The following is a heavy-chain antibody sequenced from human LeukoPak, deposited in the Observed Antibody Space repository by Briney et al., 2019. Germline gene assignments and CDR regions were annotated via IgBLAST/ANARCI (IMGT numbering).Heavy chain of an antibody. D-gene: IGHD2-2*01. Sequence: GASVKVSCKASGYTFTSYGISWVRQAPGQGLEWMGWISAYNGNTNYAQKFQGRVTMTTDTSTSTAYMELRSLRSDDTAVYYCARGCSSTSYLYYYYYYMDVWGKGTTVTVSS. V-gene: IGHV1-18*01. CDR2: ISAYNGNT. J-gene: IGHJ6*03. CDR1: GYTFTSYG. CDR3: ARGCSSTSYLYYYYYYMDV.